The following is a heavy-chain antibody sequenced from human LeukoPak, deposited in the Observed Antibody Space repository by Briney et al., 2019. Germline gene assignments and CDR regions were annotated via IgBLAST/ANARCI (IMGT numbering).Heavy chain of an antibody. CDR3: AKDRRKLSSGWTFDY. D-gene: IGHD6-19*01. J-gene: IGHJ4*02. Sequence: GGSLRLSCAASGFTFDDYAMHWVRQAPGKGLEWVSGISWNSGSIGYADSVKGRFTISRDNAKNSLYLQMNSLRAEDTALYYCAKDRRKLSSGWTFDYWGQGTLVTVSS. V-gene: IGHV3-9*01. CDR2: ISWNSGSI. CDR1: GFTFDDYA.